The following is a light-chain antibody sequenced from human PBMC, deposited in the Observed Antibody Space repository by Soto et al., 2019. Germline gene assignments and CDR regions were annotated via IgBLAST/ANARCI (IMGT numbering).Light chain of an antibody. CDR1: QRISSN. Sequence: EIVLTQSPGTLSLSPGERATLSCRASQRISSNSLAWYQQKPGQAPRLLIFGASTRATGTPARFSGSGSETEFTLTISSLQSEDFAVYYCQHYNNWPPITFGQGTRLEIK. CDR2: GAS. V-gene: IGKV3D-15*01. J-gene: IGKJ5*01. CDR3: QHYNNWPPIT.